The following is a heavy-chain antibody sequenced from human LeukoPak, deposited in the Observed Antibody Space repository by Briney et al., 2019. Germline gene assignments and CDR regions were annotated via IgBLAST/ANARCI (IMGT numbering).Heavy chain of an antibody. J-gene: IGHJ4*02. Sequence: SETLSLTCAVYGGSFSGYYWSWIRQPPVKGLEWIGEINHSGSTNYNPSLKSRVTISVDTSKNQFSLKLSSVTAADTAVYYCARGTLAAYYDFWSGYYTHRNRDNYYFDYWGQGTLVTVSS. D-gene: IGHD3-3*01. CDR3: ARGTLAAYYDFWSGYYTHRNRDNYYFDY. V-gene: IGHV4-34*01. CDR2: INHSGST. CDR1: GGSFSGYY.